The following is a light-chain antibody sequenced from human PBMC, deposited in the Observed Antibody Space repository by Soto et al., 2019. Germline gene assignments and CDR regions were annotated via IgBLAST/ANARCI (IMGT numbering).Light chain of an antibody. CDR2: GAS. Sequence: EVVLTQSPGTLSLSPGEXXXXXXXXXQSVSXXXXXXXXXXXXXXXRLLIYGASSRATGIPDRFSGSGSGTDFTLTISRLEPEDFAVYYCQQYGSSLLTFGGGTKVDIK. CDR3: QQYGSSLLT. CDR1: QSVSXXX. V-gene: IGKV3-20*01. J-gene: IGKJ4*01.